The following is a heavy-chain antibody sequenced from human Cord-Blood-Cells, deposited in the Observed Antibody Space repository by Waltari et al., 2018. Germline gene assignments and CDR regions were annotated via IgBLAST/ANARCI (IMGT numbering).Heavy chain of an antibody. D-gene: IGHD6-19*01. CDR3: AKGGSGWYNGAFDI. Sequence: QVQLVESGGGVVQPGRSLRLSCAASGFTFSSVGRNWGRQAPGKGLEWVAVISYDGSNKYYADSVKGRFTISRDNSKNTLYLQMNSLRAEDTAVYYCAKGGSGWYNGAFDIWGQGTMVTVSS. CDR1: GFTFSSVG. V-gene: IGHV3-30*18. CDR2: ISYDGSNK. J-gene: IGHJ3*02.